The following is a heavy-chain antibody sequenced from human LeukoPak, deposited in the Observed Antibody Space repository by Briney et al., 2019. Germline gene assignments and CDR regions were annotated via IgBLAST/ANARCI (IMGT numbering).Heavy chain of an antibody. CDR1: GGSISSYY. CDR2: IYYTGNT. V-gene: IGHV4-59*01. J-gene: IGHJ4*02. Sequence: SETLSLTCTVSGGSISSYYWSWIRQPPGKGLEWIGYIYYTGNTNYNPSLRSRVTISVDTSKNQFSLKLSSVTAADTAVYYCARGGFAHWVTAVGFEYWGQGTLVTVSS. D-gene: IGHD2-21*02. CDR3: ARGGFAHWVTAVGFEY.